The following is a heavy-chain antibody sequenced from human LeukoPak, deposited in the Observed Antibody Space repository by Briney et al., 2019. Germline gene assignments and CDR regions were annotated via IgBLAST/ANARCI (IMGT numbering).Heavy chain of an antibody. CDR3: ARRIAGDGSHAFDI. CDR1: GFTFSDYN. CDR2: TRNSDNNM. J-gene: IGHJ3*02. Sequence: PGGSLRLSCAASGFTFSDYNMGWMRQAPGKGLEWVSYTRNSDNNMFYADSVKGRFTISRDNAKYSVYLQMNSLRAEDTAVYYCARRIAGDGSHAFDIWGQGTMVTVSS. D-gene: IGHD6-19*01. V-gene: IGHV3-11*01.